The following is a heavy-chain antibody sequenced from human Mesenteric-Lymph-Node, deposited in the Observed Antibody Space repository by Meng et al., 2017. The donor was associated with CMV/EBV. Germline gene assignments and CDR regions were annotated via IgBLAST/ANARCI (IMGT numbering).Heavy chain of an antibody. CDR2: INWNGGST. Sequence: SGFTFDDYGMSWVRQGPGKGLEWVSGINWNGGSTGCADSVKGRFTISRDNAKNSLYLQMNSLRAEDTALYHCARGNYGSGSYYFPFDYWGQGTLVTVSS. CDR1: GFTFDDYG. V-gene: IGHV3-20*01. D-gene: IGHD3-10*01. CDR3: ARGNYGSGSYYFPFDY. J-gene: IGHJ4*02.